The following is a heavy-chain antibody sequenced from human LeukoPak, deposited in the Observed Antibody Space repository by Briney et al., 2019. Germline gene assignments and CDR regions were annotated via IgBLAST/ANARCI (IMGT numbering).Heavy chain of an antibody. CDR3: ARASSSWYILPPVFDP. CDR2: IKQDESEK. Sequence: GGSLRLSCAASGFTFSSYWMSWVRQAPGKGLEWVANIKQDESEKYYVDSVKGRFSISRDNAKNSLYLQMNSLRAEDTAVYYCARASSSWYILPPVFDPWGQGTLVTVSS. V-gene: IGHV3-7*01. D-gene: IGHD6-13*01. CDR1: GFTFSSYW. J-gene: IGHJ5*02.